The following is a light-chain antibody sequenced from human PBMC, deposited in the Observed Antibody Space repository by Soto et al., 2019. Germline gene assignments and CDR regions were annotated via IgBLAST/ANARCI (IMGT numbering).Light chain of an antibody. Sequence: DIQMTQSPFTLSASVGDRVTITCRASQSISSWLAWYQQKPGKAPKVLIYKASSLESGVPSRFSGSGSGTEFTLTISSLQPDDFATYYCQHYNNYPWTFGQGTKVEIK. V-gene: IGKV1-5*03. CDR2: KAS. CDR1: QSISSW. CDR3: QHYNNYPWT. J-gene: IGKJ1*01.